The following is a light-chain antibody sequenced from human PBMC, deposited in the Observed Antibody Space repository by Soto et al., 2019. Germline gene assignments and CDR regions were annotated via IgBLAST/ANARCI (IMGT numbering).Light chain of an antibody. V-gene: IGLV2-14*01. CDR3: TSYTTSDTYV. CDR2: EVS. Sequence: QSVLTQPASVSGSPGQSITISCTGTSSDIGRYNYVSWYQQHPGKAPKLMIYEVSNRPSGVSNRFSGSKSDNTASLTISGLQAEDEAHYYCTSYTTSDTYVFGTGTQLTVL. J-gene: IGLJ1*01. CDR1: SSDIGRYNY.